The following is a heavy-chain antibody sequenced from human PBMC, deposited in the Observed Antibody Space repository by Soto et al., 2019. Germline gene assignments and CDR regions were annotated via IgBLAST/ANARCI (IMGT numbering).Heavy chain of an antibody. V-gene: IGHV3-23*01. Sequence: EVQVLESGGGLVQPGGSLRLSCATSGFTFTSYAMSWVRQAPGKGLEWVSAISGGGGGSTYYADSVKGRFTISRDNAKNSLYLQMNSLRAEDTAVYYCARTSPAPNYYYGMDVWGQGTTVTVSS. CDR2: ISGGGGGST. CDR3: ARTSPAPNYYYGMDV. CDR1: GFTFTSYA. J-gene: IGHJ6*02.